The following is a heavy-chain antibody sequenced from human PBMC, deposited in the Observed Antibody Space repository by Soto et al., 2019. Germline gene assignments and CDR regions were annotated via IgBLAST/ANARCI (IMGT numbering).Heavy chain of an antibody. V-gene: IGHV4-38-2*02. CDR2: IYHSGST. D-gene: IGHD3-22*01. Sequence: SETLSLTCAVSGYSISSGYYWGWIRQPPGKGLEWIGSIYHSGSTYYNPSLKSRVTISVDTSKNQFSLKLSSVTAADTAVYYCAREVEAYYYDSSGYYYAGAPCWYFDLWGRGTLVTVSS. J-gene: IGHJ2*01. CDR1: GYSISSGYY. CDR3: AREVEAYYYDSSGYYYAGAPCWYFDL.